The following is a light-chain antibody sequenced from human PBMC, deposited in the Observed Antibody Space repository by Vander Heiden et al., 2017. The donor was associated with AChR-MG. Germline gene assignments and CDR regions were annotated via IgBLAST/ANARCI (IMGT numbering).Light chain of an antibody. CDR2: GAS. CDR3: QQYKNWPPLT. Sequence: EIVMTQSSATLSVSPGERATLSCRASQGVSSNLAWYQQKPGQAPRLRIYGASTRATGIPARFSGSGSGTEFTLTISSLQSEDFAVYYCQQYKNWPPLTFGGGTKVEIK. CDR1: QGVSSN. V-gene: IGKV3-15*01. J-gene: IGKJ4*01.